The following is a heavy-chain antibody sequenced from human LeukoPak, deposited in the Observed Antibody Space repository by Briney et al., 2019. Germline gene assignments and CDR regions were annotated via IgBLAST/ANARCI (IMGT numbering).Heavy chain of an antibody. V-gene: IGHV3-23*01. CDR3: AKDPRTGIAAAGTEVDY. CDR2: ITGSGNDA. Sequence: GGSLRLSCAASGFTFSNYAMTWVRQAPGKGLEWVSTITGSGNDAYYADSVKGRFTISRDNSKNTLYLQMNSLRAEDTAVYYCAKDPRTGIAAAGTEVDYWGQGTLVTVSS. CDR1: GFTFSNYA. J-gene: IGHJ4*02. D-gene: IGHD6-13*01.